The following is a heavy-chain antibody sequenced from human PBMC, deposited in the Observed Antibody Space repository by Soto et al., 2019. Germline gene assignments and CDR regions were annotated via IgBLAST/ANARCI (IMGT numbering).Heavy chain of an antibody. V-gene: IGHV4-30-2*01. Sequence: PSETLSLTCAVSGGSISSGGYSWSWIRQPPGKGLEWIGYIYHSGSTYYNPSLKSRVTISVDTSKNQFSLKLSSVTAADTAVYYCARADSSGYYPNWFDPWGQGTLVTVSS. D-gene: IGHD3-22*01. J-gene: IGHJ5*02. CDR3: ARADSSGYYPNWFDP. CDR1: GGSISSGGYS. CDR2: IYHSGST.